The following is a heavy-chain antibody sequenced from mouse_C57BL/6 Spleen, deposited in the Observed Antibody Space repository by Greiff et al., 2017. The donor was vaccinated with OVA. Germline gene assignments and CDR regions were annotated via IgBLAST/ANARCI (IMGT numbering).Heavy chain of an antibody. CDR1: GYTFPDYE. J-gene: IGHJ4*01. D-gene: IGHD3-2*02. CDR3: TTAQATGDYYAMDY. Sequence: QVQLQQSGAELVRPGASVTLSCKASGYTFPDYEMHWVKQTPVHGLEWIGAIDPETGGTAYNQKFKGQAILTADKSSSTAYMELRSLTSEDSAVYYCTTAQATGDYYAMDYWGQGTSVTVSS. CDR2: IDPETGGT. V-gene: IGHV1-15*01.